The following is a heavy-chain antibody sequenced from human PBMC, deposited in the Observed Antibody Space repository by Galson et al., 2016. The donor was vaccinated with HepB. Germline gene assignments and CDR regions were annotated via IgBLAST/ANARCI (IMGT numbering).Heavy chain of an antibody. Sequence: SLRLSCAASGFTFSTYWMHWVRQAPGKGLVWVGRITRDGKTTMYADSVRGRFTISRDNAENTLYLQMNNLRAEDTAVYFCARVSVAAAAIETLTHYYSYGLDVWGKGTAVPVSS. CDR3: ARVSVAAAAIETLTHYYSYGLDV. CDR2: ITRDGKTT. V-gene: IGHV3-74*03. D-gene: IGHD6-25*01. J-gene: IGHJ6*04. CDR1: GFTFSTYW.